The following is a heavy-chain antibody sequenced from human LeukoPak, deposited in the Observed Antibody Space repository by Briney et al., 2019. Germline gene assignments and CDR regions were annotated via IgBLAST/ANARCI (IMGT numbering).Heavy chain of an antibody. D-gene: IGHD4-11*01. J-gene: IGHJ6*02. CDR2: IYSGGST. Sequence: GGSLRLSCAASGFTFSSYAMHWVRQAPGKGLEWVSVIYSGGSTFYADSVTGRFTISRDNSKNTLFLQMNSLRAEDTAIYYCARDQGDSNDYYGMDVWGQGTTVTVSS. V-gene: IGHV3-53*01. CDR3: ARDQGDSNDYYGMDV. CDR1: GFTFSSYA.